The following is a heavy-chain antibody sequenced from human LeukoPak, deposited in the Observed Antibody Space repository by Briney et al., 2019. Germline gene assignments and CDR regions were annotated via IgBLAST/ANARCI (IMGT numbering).Heavy chain of an antibody. CDR2: ISYDGSNK. V-gene: IGHV3-30*18. J-gene: IGHJ6*03. Sequence: GGSLRLSCAASGFTFSSYGMHWVRQAPAKGLEWVAVISYDGSNKYYADSVKGRFTISRDNSKNTLYLQMNSLRAEDTAVYYCAKDPTYCTDGVCYLPSYMDVWGKGTTVTVSS. CDR1: GFTFSSYG. CDR3: AKDPTYCTDGVCYLPSYMDV. D-gene: IGHD2-8*01.